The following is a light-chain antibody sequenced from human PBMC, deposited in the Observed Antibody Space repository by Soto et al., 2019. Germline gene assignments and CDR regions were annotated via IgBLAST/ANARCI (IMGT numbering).Light chain of an antibody. J-gene: IGKJ1*01. CDR2: GAS. Sequence: EIVLTQSPGTLSLSPEERATLSCRASQSISSKYLAWYQQKPGQAPRLLMYGASSRATGVPDRFSGSGSETGFTLTISRLEPEDFAVYYCQHPWTFGQGTKVEI. CDR3: QHPWT. V-gene: IGKV3-20*01. CDR1: QSISSKY.